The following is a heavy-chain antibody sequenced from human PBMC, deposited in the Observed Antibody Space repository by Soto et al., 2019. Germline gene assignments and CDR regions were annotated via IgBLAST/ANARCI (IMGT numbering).Heavy chain of an antibody. J-gene: IGHJ4*02. CDR2: ISSSSSYI. Sequence: GGSLRLSCAASGFIFDSYSMNWVRQAPGKGLEWVSSISSSSSYIYYADSVKGRFTISRDNAKNSLYLQMNSLRAEDTAVYYCASPPGGYSSSNPAYWGQGTLVTVSS. V-gene: IGHV3-21*01. D-gene: IGHD6-13*01. CDR3: ASPPGGYSSSNPAY. CDR1: GFIFDSYS.